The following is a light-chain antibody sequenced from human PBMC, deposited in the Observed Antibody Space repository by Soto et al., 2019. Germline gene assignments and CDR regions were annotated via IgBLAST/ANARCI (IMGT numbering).Light chain of an antibody. CDR1: SSDVGGYNY. CDR3: CSYAGSYTHYV. CDR2: DVS. Sequence: QSALTQPRSVSGSPGQSITISCTGTSSDVGGYNYVSWYRQHPGKAPKLMIYDVSKRPSGVPYRFSGSKSGNTASLTISGLQDEDEADYYCCSYAGSYTHYVFGTGTKLTVL. V-gene: IGLV2-11*01. J-gene: IGLJ1*01.